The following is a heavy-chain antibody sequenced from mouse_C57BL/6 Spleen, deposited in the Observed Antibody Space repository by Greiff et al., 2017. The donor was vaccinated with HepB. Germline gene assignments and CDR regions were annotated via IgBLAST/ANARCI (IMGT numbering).Heavy chain of an antibody. CDR2: ISSGGDYI. CDR1: GFTFSSYA. D-gene: IGHD4-1*01. V-gene: IGHV5-9-1*02. CDR3: TTSGTGDYFDY. J-gene: IGHJ2*01. Sequence: EVKLVESGEGLVKPGGSLKLSCAASGFTFSSYAMSWVRQTPEKRLEWVAYISSGGDYIYYADTVKGRFPISRDNARNTLYLQMSSLKSEDTAMYYCTTSGTGDYFDYWGQGTTLTVSS.